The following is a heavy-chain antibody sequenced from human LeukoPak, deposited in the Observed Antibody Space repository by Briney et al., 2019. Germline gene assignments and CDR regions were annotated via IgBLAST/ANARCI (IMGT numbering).Heavy chain of an antibody. D-gene: IGHD2-2*01. CDR1: GYTFTGYY. Sequence: GASVKVSCKASGYTFTGYYMHWVRQAPGQGLEWMGWINPNSGGTNYAQKFQGRVTMTRDTSISTAYMELSRLRSDDTAVYYCARGVRYCSSTSCGSNGKYYFDYWGQGTLVTVSS. V-gene: IGHV1-2*02. J-gene: IGHJ4*02. CDR3: ARGVRYCSSTSCGSNGKYYFDY. CDR2: INPNSGGT.